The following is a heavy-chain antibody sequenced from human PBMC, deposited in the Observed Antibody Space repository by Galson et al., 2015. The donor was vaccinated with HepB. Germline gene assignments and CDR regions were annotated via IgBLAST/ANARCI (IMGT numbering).Heavy chain of an antibody. D-gene: IGHD3-22*01. CDR1: GYTLTELS. CDR2: VDPEDGDT. V-gene: IGHV1-24*01. J-gene: IGHJ3*02. Sequence: SVKVSCKVSGYTLTELSIHWVRQTPGKWLEWMGGVDPEDGDTISAQNFQGRVTMTEDTSTDTAYMELRSLRFEDSAFYYCATGYSDNGGGDSFDIWGQGTMVIVSS. CDR3: ATGYSDNGGGDSFDI.